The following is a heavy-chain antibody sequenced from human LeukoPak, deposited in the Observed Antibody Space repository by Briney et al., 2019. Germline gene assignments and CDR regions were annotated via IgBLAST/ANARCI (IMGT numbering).Heavy chain of an antibody. V-gene: IGHV3-30*02. Sequence: GSLRLSCAASGFTFSSYGMYWVRQAPGKGLEWVAFIRYDGTDKYYADSVKGRFTISRDSSKNTLYLQMNSLRAEDTAVYYCAKEGIAAAATFDYWGQGTLVTVSS. CDR2: IRYDGTDK. CDR1: GFTFSSYG. CDR3: AKEGIAAAATFDY. J-gene: IGHJ4*02. D-gene: IGHD6-13*01.